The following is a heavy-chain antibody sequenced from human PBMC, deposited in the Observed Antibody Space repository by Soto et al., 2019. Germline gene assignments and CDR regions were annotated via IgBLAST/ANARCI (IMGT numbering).Heavy chain of an antibody. D-gene: IGHD6-25*01. CDR3: ARRKERSGPHYFDY. J-gene: IGHJ4*02. Sequence: ASVKVSCKASGYTFTTYDIHWVRQATGQGLEWMGWMSPHNGNTGFAQKFRGRVTIDRNTSISTAYMELSGLGSEDTAVYYCARRKERSGPHYFDYWGQGTRVTVSS. CDR1: GYTFTTYD. V-gene: IGHV1-8*01. CDR2: MSPHNGNT.